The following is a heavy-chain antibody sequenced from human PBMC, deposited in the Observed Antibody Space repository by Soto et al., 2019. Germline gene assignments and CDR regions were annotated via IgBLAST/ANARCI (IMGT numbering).Heavy chain of an antibody. D-gene: IGHD2-21*01. CDR3: ARDQSYGGAFDY. J-gene: IGHJ4*02. CDR1: GYTFTSYA. CDR2: INAGNGNT. V-gene: IGHV1-3*01. Sequence: ASVKVSCKASGYTFTSYAMHWVRQAPGQRLEWMGWINAGNGNTKYSQKLQGRVTMTTDTSTSTAYMELRSLRSDDTAVYYCARDQSYGGAFDYWGQGTLVTVSS.